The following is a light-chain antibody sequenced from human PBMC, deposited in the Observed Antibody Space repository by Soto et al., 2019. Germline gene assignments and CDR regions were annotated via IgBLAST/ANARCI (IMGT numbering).Light chain of an antibody. CDR2: KAS. J-gene: IGKJ5*01. V-gene: IGKV1-5*03. CDR3: QQYNTYPLT. CDR1: QSISTL. Sequence: DIQMTQSPSTLSASVGDGVTITCRASQSISTLLAWYQQKPGRAPTLLIYKASTLESGVPSRFSGSAYGTEFTLTISSLQPDDFATYYCQQYNTYPLTFGQGTRLEIK.